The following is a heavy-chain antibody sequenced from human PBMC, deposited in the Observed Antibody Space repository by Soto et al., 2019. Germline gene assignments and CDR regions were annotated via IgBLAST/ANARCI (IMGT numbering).Heavy chain of an antibody. CDR3: ARGHCGGDCYSEYYYVIDV. J-gene: IGHJ6*02. D-gene: IGHD2-21*02. CDR1: GGTFSRYA. CDR2: IIPTFGTA. Sequence: SVKVSCKASGGTFSRYAITWVRQAPGQGLEWMGGIIPTFGTANYAQKFQGRVTITADESTSTAYMELTSLRSEDTAVYYCARGHCGGDCYSEYYYVIDVWGQGTTVTVSS. V-gene: IGHV1-69*13.